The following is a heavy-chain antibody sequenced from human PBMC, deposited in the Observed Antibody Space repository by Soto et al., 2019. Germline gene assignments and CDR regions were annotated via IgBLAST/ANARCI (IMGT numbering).Heavy chain of an antibody. CDR3: KPRDY. J-gene: IGHJ4*02. V-gene: IGHV3-53*04. CDR1: GFIVSDNY. CDR2: IFSGGST. Sequence: EVQLVESGGGLVQPGGSLRLACAASGFIVSDNYMNWVRQAPGKGLEWVSVIFSGGSTYYADSVKGRFTISRHNSENTLYLQMSSLRVEDTAVYYCKPRDYLGRGTLVTVSS.